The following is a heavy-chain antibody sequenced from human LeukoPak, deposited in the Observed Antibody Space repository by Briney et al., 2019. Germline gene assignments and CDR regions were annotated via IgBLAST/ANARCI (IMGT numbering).Heavy chain of an antibody. CDR3: ARRNFFDY. CDR2: VGVSGGNT. V-gene: IGHV3-23*01. CDR1: GFTFSTHA. J-gene: IGHJ4*02. Sequence: GGSLRLSCAASGFTFSTHAMSWVRQAPGKGLEWVSGVGVSGGNTYYADSVKGRFTISRDNSNNTLYLQMNSLRAEDTALYYCARRNFFDYWGQGTLVTVSS.